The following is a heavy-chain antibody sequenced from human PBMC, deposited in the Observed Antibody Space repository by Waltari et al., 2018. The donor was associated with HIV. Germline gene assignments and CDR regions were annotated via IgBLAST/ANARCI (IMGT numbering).Heavy chain of an antibody. D-gene: IGHD3-16*01. CDR2: IDHTGTS. V-gene: IGHV4-34*01. Sequence: QVHLPRGCSGLLKPWGTLSLTFVVYVGSFGGYYWTWSRQSPGRGLEWMGEIDHTGTSTYNPSLKGRVTMSVDTSKNQFSLTLKSVTAADTAVYYCVRGFGNYGFYFDYWGQGKLVSVS. CDR3: VRGFGNYGFYFDY. J-gene: IGHJ4*02. CDR1: VGSFGGYY.